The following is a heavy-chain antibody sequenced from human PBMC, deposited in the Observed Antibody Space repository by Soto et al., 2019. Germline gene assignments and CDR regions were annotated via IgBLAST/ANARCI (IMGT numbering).Heavy chain of an antibody. CDR1: GFTFDDYA. Sequence: GGSLRLSCAASGFTFDDYAMHWVRQAPGKGLEWVSGISWNSGSIGYADSVKGRFTISRDNAKNSLYLQMNSLRAEDTALYYCAKDGYCSSTSCRGRGYYYMDVWGKGTTVTVSS. V-gene: IGHV3-9*01. J-gene: IGHJ6*03. D-gene: IGHD2-2*01. CDR3: AKDGYCSSTSCRGRGYYYMDV. CDR2: ISWNSGSI.